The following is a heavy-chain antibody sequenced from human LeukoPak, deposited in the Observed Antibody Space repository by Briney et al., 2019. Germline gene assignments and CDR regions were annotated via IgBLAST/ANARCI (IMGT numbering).Heavy chain of an antibody. Sequence: ASVKVSCKASGYTFTGYYMHWVRQAPGQGLEWMGWINPNSGGTNYAQKFQGRVTMTRDTSISTAYMGLSRLRSDDTAVYYCARRKGYYYDSSGRHFDYWGQGTLVTVSS. D-gene: IGHD3-22*01. J-gene: IGHJ4*02. V-gene: IGHV1-2*02. CDR3: ARRKGYYYDSSGRHFDY. CDR2: INPNSGGT. CDR1: GYTFTGYY.